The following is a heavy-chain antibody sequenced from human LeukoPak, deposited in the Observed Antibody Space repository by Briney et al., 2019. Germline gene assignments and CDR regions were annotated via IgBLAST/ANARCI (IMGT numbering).Heavy chain of an antibody. D-gene: IGHD3-22*01. Sequence: GESLQISCKGSGYSFTSYWFCWVRHMPGKGLEWMGMTYPGDSDTSYSPSFQGQVTISADTSINPAYLQWSSLKAAGTAMYDCARRLGRGYYFDYWGQGTLVTVSS. CDR3: ARRLGRGYYFDY. V-gene: IGHV5-51*01. J-gene: IGHJ4*02. CDR1: GYSFTSYW. CDR2: TYPGDSDT.